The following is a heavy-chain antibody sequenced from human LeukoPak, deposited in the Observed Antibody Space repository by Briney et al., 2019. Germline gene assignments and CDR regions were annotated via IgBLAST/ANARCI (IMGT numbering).Heavy chain of an antibody. D-gene: IGHD2-15*01. CDR2: INPGSGST. CDR3: AGERGSFDF. CDR1: GYTFTNYF. Sequence: ASVKVSSKASGYTFTNYFMHWVRQAPGQGLEWMGIINPGSGSTTYAQTFQGRVTITRDTSTSTVYMELSSLRSEDTAVYYCAGERGSFDFWGQGTLVTVSS. J-gene: IGHJ4*02. V-gene: IGHV1-46*01.